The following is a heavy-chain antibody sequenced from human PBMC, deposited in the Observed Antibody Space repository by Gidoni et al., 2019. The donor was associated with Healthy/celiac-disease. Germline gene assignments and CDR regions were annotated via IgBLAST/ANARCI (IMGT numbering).Heavy chain of an antibody. CDR1: GFTFGHYA. D-gene: IGHD6-19*01. J-gene: IGHJ3*02. V-gene: IGHV3-49*04. CDR3: TRDSSGWEDAFDI. CDR2: IRSKAYGGTT. Sequence: EVQLVESGGGLVQPGRSLRLSCTASGFTFGHYAMSWVRQAPGKGLEWVGFIRSKAYGGTTEYAASVKGRFTISRDDSKSIAYLHMNSLKTEDTAVYYCTRDSSGWEDAFDIWGQGTMVTVSS.